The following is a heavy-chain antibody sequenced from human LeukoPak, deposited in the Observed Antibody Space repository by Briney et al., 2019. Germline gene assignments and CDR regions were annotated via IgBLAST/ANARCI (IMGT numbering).Heavy chain of an antibody. CDR1: GYTFNDYY. CDR3: TREARAGNWFDP. J-gene: IGHJ5*02. CDR2: INPDSGGT. V-gene: IGHV1-2*02. Sequence: ASVKVSCKASGYTFNDYYIHRVRQAPGQGLEWMGWINPDSGGTKYAQKFQGRVTMTRDTSIRTVYMELSRLTYDDTAVFYCTREARAGNWFDPWGQGTLVTVSS. D-gene: IGHD5-12*01.